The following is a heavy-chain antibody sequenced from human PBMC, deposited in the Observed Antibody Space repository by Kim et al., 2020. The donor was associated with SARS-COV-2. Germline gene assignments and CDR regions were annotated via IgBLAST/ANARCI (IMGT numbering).Heavy chain of an antibody. CDR2: IYYSGST. CDR1: GGSISSSSYY. V-gene: IGHV4-39*07. CDR3: ASRVALGEFYGMDV. J-gene: IGHJ6*02. D-gene: IGHD3-10*01. Sequence: SETLSLTCTVSGGSISSSSYYWGWIRQPPGKGLEWIGSIYYSGSTYYNPSLKSRVTISVDTSKNQFSLKLSHVTAADTAVYYCASRVALGEFYGMDVWGQGTTVTVSS.